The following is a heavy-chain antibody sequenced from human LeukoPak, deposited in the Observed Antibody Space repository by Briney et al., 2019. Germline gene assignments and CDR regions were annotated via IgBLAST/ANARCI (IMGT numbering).Heavy chain of an antibody. CDR3: ARDPGSSSYGMDV. J-gene: IGHJ6*02. CDR1: GGSISRYY. CDR2: IYYSGST. D-gene: IGHD6-13*01. V-gene: IGHV4-59*01. Sequence: SETLSLTCTVSGGSISRYYWSWIRQPPGKGMEWIGYIYYSGSTNYNPSLKSRVTISVDTSKNQFSLKLSSVTAADTAVYYCARDPGSSSYGMDVWGQGTTVTVSS.